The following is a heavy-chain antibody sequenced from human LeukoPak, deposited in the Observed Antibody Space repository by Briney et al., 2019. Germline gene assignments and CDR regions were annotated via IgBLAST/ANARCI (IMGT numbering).Heavy chain of an antibody. CDR2: INHSGST. V-gene: IGHV4-34*01. Sequence: KPSETLSLTCAVYGGSFSGYYWSWIRQPPGKGLEWIGEINHSGSTNYNPSLKSRVTISVDTSKNQFSLELSSVTAADTAVYYCAAADTVDYWGQGTLVTVSS. J-gene: IGHJ4*02. CDR1: GGSFSGYY. D-gene: IGHD6-13*01. CDR3: AAADTVDY.